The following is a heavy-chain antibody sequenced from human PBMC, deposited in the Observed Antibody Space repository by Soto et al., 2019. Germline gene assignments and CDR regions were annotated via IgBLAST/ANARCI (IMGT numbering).Heavy chain of an antibody. J-gene: IGHJ4*02. V-gene: IGHV3-30-3*01. CDR3: ARDFSIVGATTPDY. CDR2: ISYDGSNK. Sequence: GGSLRLSCAASGFTFSSYAMHWVRQAPGKGLEWVAVISYDGSNKYYADSVKGRFTISRDNSKNTLYLQMNSLRAEDTAVYYCARDFSIVGATTPDYWGQGTLVTVSS. D-gene: IGHD1-26*01. CDR1: GFTFSSYA.